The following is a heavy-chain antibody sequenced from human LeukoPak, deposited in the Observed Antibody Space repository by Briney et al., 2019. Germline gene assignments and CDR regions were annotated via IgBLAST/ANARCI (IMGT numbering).Heavy chain of an antibody. J-gene: IGHJ4*02. D-gene: IGHD3-22*01. CDR3: ARGYDYYDSSGYRY. CDR1: GDSISSSSYS. V-gene: IGHV4-39*07. Sequence: PSETLSLTCTVSGDSISSSSYSWGWIRQPPGKGLEWIGSIYYSGSTNYNPSLKSRVTISVDTSKNQFSLKLSSVTAADTAVYYCARGYDYYDSSGYRYWGQGTLVTVSS. CDR2: IYYSGST.